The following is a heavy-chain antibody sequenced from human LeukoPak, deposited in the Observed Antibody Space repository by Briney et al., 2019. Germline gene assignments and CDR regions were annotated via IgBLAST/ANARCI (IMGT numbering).Heavy chain of an antibody. J-gene: IGHJ6*03. V-gene: IGHV3-23*01. CDR1: GFTFSSYA. Sequence: GGSLRLPCAASGFTFSSYAMSWVRQAPGRGLEWVSAISGSGVSTYYADSVKGRFTISRDNSKNTLYVQMSSLRAEDTAVYYCATSPQSRDCSSTSCYSYYYMDVWGKGTTVTVSS. CDR2: ISGSGVST. CDR3: ATSPQSRDCSSTSCYSYYYMDV. D-gene: IGHD2-2*01.